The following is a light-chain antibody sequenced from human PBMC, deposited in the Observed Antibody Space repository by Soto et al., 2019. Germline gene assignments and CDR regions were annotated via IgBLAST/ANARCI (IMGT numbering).Light chain of an antibody. CDR3: AAWDDSLNGQGV. J-gene: IGLJ7*01. CDR1: SSNIGSNA. Sequence: QAVVTQPPSASGTPGQWVTISCSGASSNIGSNAVSWYQQLPGTAPKLLIYSNNQRPSGVPDRFSGSKSGTSASLAISGLQSEDEADYYCAAWDDSLNGQGVFGGGTQLTVL. CDR2: SNN. V-gene: IGLV1-44*01.